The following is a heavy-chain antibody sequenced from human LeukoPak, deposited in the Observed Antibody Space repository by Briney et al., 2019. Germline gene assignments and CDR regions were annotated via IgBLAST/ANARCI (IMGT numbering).Heavy chain of an antibody. J-gene: IGHJ2*01. CDR3: ARDIPSRVGWYFDL. CDR1: GFTFSSYS. CDR2: INSDGSST. Sequence: PGGSLRLSCAASGFTFSSYSMNWVRQAPGKGLEWVSRINSDGSSTSYADSVKGRFTISRDNAKNTLYLQMNSLRAEDTAVYYCARDIPSRVGWYFDLWGRGTLVTVSS. V-gene: IGHV3-74*01. D-gene: IGHD6-13*01.